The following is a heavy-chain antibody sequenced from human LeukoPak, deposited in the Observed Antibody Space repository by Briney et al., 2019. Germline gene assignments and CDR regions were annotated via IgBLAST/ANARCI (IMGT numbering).Heavy chain of an antibody. CDR3: AREEMGLWFGEIGAFDI. J-gene: IGHJ3*02. Sequence: ASVKVSCKASGYTFTSYAMHWVRQAPGQRLEWMGWINAGNGNTKYSQKFQGRVTITRDTSASTAYMELSSLRSEDTAVYYCAREEMGLWFGEIGAFDIWGQGTMVTVSS. V-gene: IGHV1-3*01. CDR1: GYTFTSYA. D-gene: IGHD3-10*01. CDR2: INAGNGNT.